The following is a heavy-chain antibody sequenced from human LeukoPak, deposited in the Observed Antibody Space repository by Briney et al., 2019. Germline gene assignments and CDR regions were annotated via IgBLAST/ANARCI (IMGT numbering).Heavy chain of an antibody. CDR2: ISWNSGST. V-gene: IGHV3-9*01. J-gene: IGHJ5*02. CDR1: GFTFDDYA. CDR3: VRGNFGPAQWFDP. D-gene: IGHD3/OR15-3a*01. Sequence: PGRSLRLSCAASGFTFDDYAMHWVRQVPGKGLEGVSGISWNSGSTVYAGSVKGRFTMSRDNTKNSLYLQMNSLTPDDTALYYCVRGNFGPAQWFDPWGQGTLVTVSS.